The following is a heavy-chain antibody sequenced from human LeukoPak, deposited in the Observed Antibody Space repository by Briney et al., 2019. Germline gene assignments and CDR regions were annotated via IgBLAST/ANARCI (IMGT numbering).Heavy chain of an antibody. J-gene: IGHJ4*02. D-gene: IGHD6-19*01. Sequence: PGRSLRLSCAASGFTFSSYAMHWVRQAPGKGLEWVAGISYDGSNKYYADSVKGRFTISRDNSKNTLYLQMNSLRAEGTAVYYCARDLVAGLFDYWGQGTLVTVSS. CDR2: ISYDGSNK. V-gene: IGHV3-30*04. CDR1: GFTFSSYA. CDR3: ARDLVAGLFDY.